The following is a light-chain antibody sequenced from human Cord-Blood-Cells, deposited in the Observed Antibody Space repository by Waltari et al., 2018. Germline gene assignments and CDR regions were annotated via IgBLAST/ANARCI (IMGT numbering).Light chain of an antibody. J-gene: IGLJ2*01. CDR3: NSRDSSGNHVV. V-gene: IGLV3-19*01. CDR2: GKN. CDR1: RLRSYY. Sequence: SSELTQDPAVSVALGQTVTITSQGDRLRSYYASWYQQKPGQAPVLFIYGKNNRPSGIPDRFSGASSGKTASLTITGDQAEDEADYYCNSRDSSGNHVVFGGGTKLTVL.